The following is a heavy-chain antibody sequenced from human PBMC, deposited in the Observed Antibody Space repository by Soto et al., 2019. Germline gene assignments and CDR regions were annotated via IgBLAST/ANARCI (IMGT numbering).Heavy chain of an antibody. CDR2: ITPILGAT. Sequence: QVQLVQSGAEVKKSGSSVKVSCRTSGGTFSKYAISWVRQVHGQGLEWMGGITPILGATQYAQKFQGRLTITADASTTTAYMELSSLRPEDTAVYYCARNGDLSYYYYGMDVWGQGTTVTVSS. CDR1: GGTFSKYA. D-gene: IGHD3-3*01. CDR3: ARNGDLSYYYYGMDV. J-gene: IGHJ6*02. V-gene: IGHV1-69*01.